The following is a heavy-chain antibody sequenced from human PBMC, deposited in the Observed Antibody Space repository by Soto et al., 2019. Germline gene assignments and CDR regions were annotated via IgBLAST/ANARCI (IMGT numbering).Heavy chain of an antibody. CDR3: ATDRVAFDM. D-gene: IGHD3-22*01. V-gene: IGHV1-2*02. Sequence: XSVKVSCKASGYMFTGYYIHWVRQAPGQGLEWMGWINPKSGGTKYAEKFQGRVSMTGDTSTTTAYLELSSLTSDDTAVYYCATDRVAFDMWGQGTKVTVSS. CDR2: INPKSGGT. J-gene: IGHJ3*02. CDR1: GYMFTGYY.